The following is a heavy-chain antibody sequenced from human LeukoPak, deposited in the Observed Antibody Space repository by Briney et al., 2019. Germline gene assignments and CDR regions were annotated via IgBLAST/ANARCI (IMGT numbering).Heavy chain of an antibody. CDR3: ARAPDGYEAFDI. CDR1: GFTVSSNY. Sequence: GGSLRLSCAASGFTVSSNYMSWVRQAPGKGLEWVSVIYSGGSTYYAASVKGRFTTSRDNSKNTLYLQMNSPRAEDTAVYYCARAPDGYEAFDIWGQGTMVTVSS. D-gene: IGHD3-22*01. J-gene: IGHJ3*02. CDR2: IYSGGST. V-gene: IGHV3-66*01.